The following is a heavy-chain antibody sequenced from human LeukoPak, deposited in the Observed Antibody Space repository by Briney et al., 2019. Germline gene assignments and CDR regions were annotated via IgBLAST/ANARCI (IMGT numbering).Heavy chain of an antibody. CDR1: GFTFSSYS. D-gene: IGHD3-22*01. J-gene: IGHJ3*02. Sequence: GGSLRLSCAASGFTFSSYSMHWVRQAPGKGLEWVAFIQYDGNDKYYADSVKGRFTISRDNSKNTLYLQMNSLRAEDTAVYYCAVGVLVVVINDVFDIWGQGTMVTVSS. V-gene: IGHV3-30*02. CDR2: IQYDGNDK. CDR3: AVGVLVVVINDVFDI.